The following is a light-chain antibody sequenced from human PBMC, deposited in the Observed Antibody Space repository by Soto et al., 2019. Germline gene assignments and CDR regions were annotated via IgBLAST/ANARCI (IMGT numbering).Light chain of an antibody. CDR2: DAS. CDR1: QSVSSSY. Sequence: EIVLTQSPGTLSLSPGERATLSCRASQSVSSSYLAWYQQKPGQPPRLILYDASRATGIPDRFSASGSGTDFTLTITRLEPEDFAVYYCQHYGTSALFGPGTKVEI. J-gene: IGKJ3*01. CDR3: QHYGTSAL. V-gene: IGKV3-20*01.